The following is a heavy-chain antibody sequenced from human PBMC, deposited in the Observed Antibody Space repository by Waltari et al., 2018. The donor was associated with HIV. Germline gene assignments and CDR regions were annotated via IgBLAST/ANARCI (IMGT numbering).Heavy chain of an antibody. CDR3: ARLWHRPELRLYYYGMDV. Sequence: QVQLQQWGAGLLKPSETLSLTCAVYGGSFGGYYWSWLGQPPGKGLEWIGEINHSGSTNYTPSLKSRVTISVDTSKNQFSLKLSSVTAADTAVYYCARLWHRPELRLYYYGMDVWGQGTTVTVSS. J-gene: IGHJ6*02. CDR1: GGSFGGYY. D-gene: IGHD1-7*01. CDR2: INHSGST. V-gene: IGHV4-34*01.